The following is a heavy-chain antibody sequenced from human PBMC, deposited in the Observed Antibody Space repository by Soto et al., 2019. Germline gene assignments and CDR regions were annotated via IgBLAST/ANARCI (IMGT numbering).Heavy chain of an antibody. V-gene: IGHV3-30-3*01. CDR2: ISYDGSNK. J-gene: IGHJ1*01. D-gene: IGHD6-6*01. CDR3: ARGLVGRIAARPGEYFQH. Sequence: GGSLRLSCAASGFTFSSYAMHWVRQAPGKGLEWVAVISYDGSNKYYADSVKGRFTISRDNSKNTLYLQMNSLRAEDTAVYYCARGLVGRIAARPGEYFQHWGQGTLVTVSS. CDR1: GFTFSSYA.